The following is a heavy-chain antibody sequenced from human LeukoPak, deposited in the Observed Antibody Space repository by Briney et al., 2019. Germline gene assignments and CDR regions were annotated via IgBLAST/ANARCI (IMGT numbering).Heavy chain of an antibody. CDR3: AKDYRIVATIADFDY. V-gene: IGHV3-30*02. CDR1: GFTFSSYG. D-gene: IGHD5-12*01. J-gene: IGHJ4*02. CDR2: IRYDGSNK. Sequence: GGSLRLSCAASGFTFSSYGMHWVRQAPGKGLEWVAFIRYDGSNKYYADSVKGRFTISRDNSKNTLYLQMNSLRAEDTAVYYCAKDYRIVATIADFDYWGQGTLVTVSS.